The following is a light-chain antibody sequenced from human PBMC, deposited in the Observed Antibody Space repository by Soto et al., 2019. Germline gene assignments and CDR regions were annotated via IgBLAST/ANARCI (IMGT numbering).Light chain of an antibody. J-gene: IGLJ2*01. V-gene: IGLV2-14*03. CDR2: DAS. Sequence: QSALTQPASVSGSPGQSITISCTGTSSDVGGHSYVSWYQQLPGKAPKLMIYDASNRSSGISDRFSASKSGNTASLTISGLQAEDEADYYCSSFTSTSTSVVFGGGTKLTVL. CDR3: SSFTSTSTSVV. CDR1: SSDVGGHSY.